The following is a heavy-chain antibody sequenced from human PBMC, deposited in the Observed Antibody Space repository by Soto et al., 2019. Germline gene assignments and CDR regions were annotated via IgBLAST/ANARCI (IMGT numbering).Heavy chain of an antibody. CDR1: GGSISSGGYS. CDR2: IYHSGST. Sequence: SETLSLTCAVSGGSISSGGYSWSWIRQPPGKGLEWIGYIYHSGSTYYNPSLKSRVTISVDRSKNQFSLKLSSVTAADTAVYYCARGGYSYGYDYWGQGTLVTVSS. CDR3: ARGGYSYGYDY. D-gene: IGHD5-18*01. J-gene: IGHJ4*02. V-gene: IGHV4-30-2*01.